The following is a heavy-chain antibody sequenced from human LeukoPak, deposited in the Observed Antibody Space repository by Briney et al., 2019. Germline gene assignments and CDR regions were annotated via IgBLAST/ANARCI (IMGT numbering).Heavy chain of an antibody. J-gene: IGHJ4*02. D-gene: IGHD4-23*01. CDR3: ARVTTVVSTEYYFDY. V-gene: IGHV4-59*01. CDR2: IYYSGST. CDR1: GGSISSYY. Sequence: SETLSLTCTVSGGSISSYYWSWIRQPPGKGLGWIGYIYYSGSTNYNPSLKSRVTISVDTSKNQFSLKLSSVTAADTAVYYCARVTTVVSTEYYFDYWGQGTLVTVSS.